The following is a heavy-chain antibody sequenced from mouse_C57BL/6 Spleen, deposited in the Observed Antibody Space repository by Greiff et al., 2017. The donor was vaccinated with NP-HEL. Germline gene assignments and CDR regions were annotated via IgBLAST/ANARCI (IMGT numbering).Heavy chain of an antibody. V-gene: IGHV5-9-1*02. D-gene: IGHD1-1*01. J-gene: IGHJ4*01. CDR1: GFTFSSYA. CDR3: TRDGNYGSSFPYAMDY. CDR2: ISSGGDYI. Sequence: EVQVVESGEGLVKPGGSLKLSCAASGFTFSSYAMSWVRQTPEKRLEWVAYISSGGDYIYYADTVKGRFTISRDNARNTLYLQMSSLKSEDTAMYYCTRDGNYGSSFPYAMDYWGQGTSVTVSS.